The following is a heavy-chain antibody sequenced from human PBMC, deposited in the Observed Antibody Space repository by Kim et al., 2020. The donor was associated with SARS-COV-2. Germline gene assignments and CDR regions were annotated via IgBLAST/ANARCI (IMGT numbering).Heavy chain of an antibody. CDR3: AKRGYSRSWSSFDP. V-gene: IGHV3-23*01. J-gene: IGHJ5*02. CDR1: EFTFRSYD. D-gene: IGHD6-13*01. Sequence: GGSLRLSCAASEFTFRSYDMSWVRQAPGKGLEWVSVIGPGGTTYYADSVKGRFTISRDNSRNTVYLQMNSLRAEDTAVYYCAKRGYSRSWSSFDPWGQGT. CDR2: IGPGGTT.